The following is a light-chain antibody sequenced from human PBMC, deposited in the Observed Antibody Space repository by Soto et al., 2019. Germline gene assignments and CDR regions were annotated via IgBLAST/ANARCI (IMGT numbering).Light chain of an antibody. CDR3: QQYYSTPIT. V-gene: IGKV4-1*01. J-gene: IGKJ5*01. Sequence: DIVMTQSPDSLAVSLGERATINCKSSQSVLYSSNNKNYLAWYQQKPGQPPKLLIYWASTREYGVPDRFSGSGSGTDFTLTIRSLQAEDVAVYYCQQYYSTPITFGQGTRLEIK. CDR1: QSVLYSSNNKNY. CDR2: WAS.